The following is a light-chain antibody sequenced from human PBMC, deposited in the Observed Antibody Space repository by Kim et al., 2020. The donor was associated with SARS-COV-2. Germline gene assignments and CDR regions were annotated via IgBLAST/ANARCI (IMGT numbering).Light chain of an antibody. Sequence: VSPGERATLSCRASQSVSSNLAWYQQKPGQAPRLLIYGASTRASGIPARFSGSGAGTEFTRTISSLQSEDFAVYYCQQYNNWPPYTFGQGTKLEI. CDR3: QQYNNWPPYT. V-gene: IGKV3-15*01. J-gene: IGKJ2*01. CDR2: GAS. CDR1: QSVSSN.